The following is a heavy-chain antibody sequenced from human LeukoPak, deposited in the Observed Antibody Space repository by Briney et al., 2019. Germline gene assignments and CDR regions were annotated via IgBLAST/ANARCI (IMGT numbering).Heavy chain of an antibody. V-gene: IGHV1-2*02. Sequence: GASVTVSCKASGYTFTGYYMHWVRQAPGQGLEWMGWINPNSGGTNYAQKFQGRVTMTRDTSISTAYMELSRLRSDDTAVYYCARDLSGFREHNYWGQGTLVTVSS. CDR1: GYTFTGYY. J-gene: IGHJ4*02. CDR3: ARDLSGFREHNY. CDR2: INPNSGGT. D-gene: IGHD3-10*01.